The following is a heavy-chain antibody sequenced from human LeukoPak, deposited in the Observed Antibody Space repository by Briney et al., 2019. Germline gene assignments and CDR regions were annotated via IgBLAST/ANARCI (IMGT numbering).Heavy chain of an antibody. V-gene: IGHV1-69*13. J-gene: IGHJ4*02. D-gene: IGHD3-22*01. Sequence: SVKVSCKASGGTFSSFAINWVRQAPGHGLEWMGGLTPISGTENYAQKFQGRVTITADESTSTAYMELSSLRSEDTAIYCCTRDTFDSSGYFYYYFDYWGQGTLVTVSS. CDR3: TRDTFDSSGYFYYYFDY. CDR2: LTPISGTE. CDR1: GGTFSSFA.